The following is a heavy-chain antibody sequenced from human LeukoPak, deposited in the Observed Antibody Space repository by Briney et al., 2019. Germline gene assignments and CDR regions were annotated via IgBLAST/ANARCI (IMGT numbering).Heavy chain of an antibody. V-gene: IGHV3-53*01. J-gene: IGHJ4*02. CDR2: IYSGGST. D-gene: IGHD2-2*01. Sequence: PGGSLRLSCAASGFTFDDYGMSWVRQAPGKGLEWVSVIYSGGSTYYADSVKGRFTISRDNSKNTLYLQMNSLRAEDTAVYYCARGSTSYYLDYWGQGTLVTVSS. CDR1: GFTFDDYG. CDR3: ARGSTSYYLDY.